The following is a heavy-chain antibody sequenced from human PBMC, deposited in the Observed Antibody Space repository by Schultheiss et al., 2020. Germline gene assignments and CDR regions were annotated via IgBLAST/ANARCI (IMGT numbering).Heavy chain of an antibody. D-gene: IGHD3-22*01. CDR2: INHSGST. V-gene: IGHV4-34*01. CDR3: ARGGYYYDSSGYYYPSWYFDL. Sequence: SETLSLTCAVYGGSFSGYYWSWIRQPPGKGLEWIGEINHSGSTNYNPSLKSRVTISVDMSKNQFSLKLSSVTAADTAVYYCARGGYYYDSSGYYYPSWYFDLWGRGTLVTVSS. CDR1: GGSFSGYY. J-gene: IGHJ2*01.